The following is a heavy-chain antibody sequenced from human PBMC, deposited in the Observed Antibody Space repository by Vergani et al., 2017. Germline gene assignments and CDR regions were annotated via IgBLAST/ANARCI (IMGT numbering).Heavy chain of an antibody. J-gene: IGHJ6*03. V-gene: IGHV4-34*01. D-gene: IGHD5-18*01. Sequence: QVQLQQWGAGLLKPSETLSLTCAVYGGSFSGYYWSWIRQPPGKGLEWFGEINHSGSTNYNPSLKSRVTISVDTSKNQFSLKLSSVTAADTAAYYCARGNKDTAMVKDYYYYMDVWGKGTTVTVSS. CDR3: ARGNKDTAMVKDYYYYMDV. CDR2: INHSGST. CDR1: GGSFSGYY.